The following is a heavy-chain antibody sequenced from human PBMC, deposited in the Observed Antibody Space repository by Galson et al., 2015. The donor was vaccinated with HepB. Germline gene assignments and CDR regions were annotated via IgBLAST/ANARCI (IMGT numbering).Heavy chain of an antibody. CDR3: ARRPGSGRFDD. D-gene: IGHD6-19*01. CDR2: VYYSGST. CDR1: GGSITSGY. V-gene: IGHV4-59*08. Sequence: QVQLQESGPGLVKPSETLSLTCTVSGGSITSGYWTWIRQSPGKGLEWIGHVYYSGSTNYSPSLRSRVTISVDTSKNQFSLKLTSGTAADTAVYYCARRPGSGRFDDWGQGTLVTVSS. J-gene: IGHJ4*02.